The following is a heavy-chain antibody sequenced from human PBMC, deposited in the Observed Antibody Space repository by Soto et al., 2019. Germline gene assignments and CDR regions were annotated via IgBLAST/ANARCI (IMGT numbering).Heavy chain of an antibody. J-gene: IGHJ6*02. Sequence: SETLSLTCAVYGGSFSGYYWSWIRQPPGKGLEWIGEINHSGSTNYNPSLKSRVTISVDTSKNQFSLKLSSVTAADTAVYYCARLTIGRTYYYGSGSYYYGMDVWGQGTTVTVSS. V-gene: IGHV4-34*01. D-gene: IGHD3-10*01. CDR2: INHSGST. CDR3: ARLTIGRTYYYGSGSYYYGMDV. CDR1: GGSFSGYY.